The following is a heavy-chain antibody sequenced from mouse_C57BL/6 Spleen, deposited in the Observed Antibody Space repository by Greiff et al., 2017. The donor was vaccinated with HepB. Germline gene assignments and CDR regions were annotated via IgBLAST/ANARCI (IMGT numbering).Heavy chain of an antibody. CDR3: TTAEVYYFDY. Sequence: EVKLQQSGAELVRPGASVKLSCTASGFNIKDDYMHWVKQRPEQGLEWIGWIDPENGDTEYASKFQGKATITADTSSNTAYLQLSSLTSEDTAVYYCTTAEVYYFDYWGQGTTLTVSS. CDR2: IDPENGDT. D-gene: IGHD3-3*01. J-gene: IGHJ2*01. CDR1: GFNIKDDY. V-gene: IGHV14-4*01.